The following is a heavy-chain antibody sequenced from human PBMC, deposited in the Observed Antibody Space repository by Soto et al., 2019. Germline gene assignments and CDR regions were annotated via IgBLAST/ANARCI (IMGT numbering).Heavy chain of an antibody. D-gene: IGHD2-8*01. CDR2: INPKSGGT. CDR1: GYSFTDYH. V-gene: IGHV1-2*04. J-gene: IGHJ6*02. CDR3: ARGDSTDCSNGVCSFFYNHGMDV. Sequence: ASVKVSCKASGYSFTDYHIHWVRQAPGQGLEWLGRINPKSGGTSTAQKFQGWVTMTTDTSISTASMELTRLTSVDTAIYYCARGDSTDCSNGVCSFFYNHGMDVWGQGTTVTVSS.